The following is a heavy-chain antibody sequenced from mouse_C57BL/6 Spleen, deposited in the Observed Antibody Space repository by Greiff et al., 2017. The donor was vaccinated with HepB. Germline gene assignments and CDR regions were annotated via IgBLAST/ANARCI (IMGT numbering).Heavy chain of an antibody. Sequence: EVKVEESGGGLVQPGGSMKLSCVASGFTFSNYWMNWVRQSPEKGLEWVAQIRLKSDNYATHYAESVKGRFTISRDDSKSSVYLQMNNLRAEDTGIYYCVANWDGEYYFDYWGQGTTLTVSS. CDR3: VANWDGEYYFDY. V-gene: IGHV6-3*01. J-gene: IGHJ2*01. D-gene: IGHD4-1*01. CDR2: IRLKSDNYAT. CDR1: GFTFSNYW.